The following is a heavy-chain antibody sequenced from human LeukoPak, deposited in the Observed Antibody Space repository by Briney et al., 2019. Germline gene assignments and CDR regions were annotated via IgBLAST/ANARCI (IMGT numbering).Heavy chain of an antibody. Sequence: PGGSLRLSCAASGFTFSTYAMSWVRQAPGKGLEWVSAITGSGDSTYYADSVRGRFTISRDNAKNSLYLQMNSLRAEDTAVYYFAELGIIMIGGVWGKGTTVTISS. J-gene: IGHJ6*04. V-gene: IGHV3-23*01. CDR1: GFTFSTYA. CDR3: AELGIIMIGGV. CDR2: ITGSGDST. D-gene: IGHD3-10*02.